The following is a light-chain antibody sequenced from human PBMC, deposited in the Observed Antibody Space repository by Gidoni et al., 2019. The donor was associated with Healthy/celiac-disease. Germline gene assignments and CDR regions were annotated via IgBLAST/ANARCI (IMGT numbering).Light chain of an antibody. Sequence: SYELTQPPSVSVSPGQTASITCSGDKLGDKYACWYQQKPGQSPVLVIYQDSKRPSGIPERFSGSNSGNTATLTISGTQAMDEADYSCQAWDSSTHVVFSGGTKLTVL. V-gene: IGLV3-1*01. CDR1: KLGDKY. J-gene: IGLJ2*01. CDR3: QAWDSSTHVV. CDR2: QDS.